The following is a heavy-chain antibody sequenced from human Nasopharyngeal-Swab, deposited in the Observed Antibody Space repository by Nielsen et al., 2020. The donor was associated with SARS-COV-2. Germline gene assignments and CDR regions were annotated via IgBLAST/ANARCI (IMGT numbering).Heavy chain of an antibody. V-gene: IGHV4-59*01. D-gene: IGHD6-13*01. CDR1: GGSISSYY. CDR3: ARETRSWAGGGAFDI. Sequence: SETLSLTCTVSGGSISSYYWSWIRQPPGKGLEWIGSIYYSGSTNYNPSLKSRVTISVDTSKNQFSLKLSSVTAADTAVYYCARETRSWAGGGAFDIWGQGTMVTVSS. CDR2: IYYSGST. J-gene: IGHJ3*02.